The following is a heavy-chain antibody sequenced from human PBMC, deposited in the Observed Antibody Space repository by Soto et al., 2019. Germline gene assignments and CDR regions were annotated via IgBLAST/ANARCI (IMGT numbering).Heavy chain of an antibody. D-gene: IGHD1-26*01. CDR1: GGSFSGYY. CDR2: INHSGST. V-gene: IGHV4-34*01. J-gene: IGHJ5*02. CDR3: ARREAVGATSRVSVWFDH. Sequence: PSETLSLTCAVYGGSFSGYYWSWIRQPPGKGLEWIGEINHSGSTNYNPSLKSRVTISVDTSKNQFSLKLSSVTAADTAVYYCARREAVGATSRVSVWFDHWGQGTLVTVSS.